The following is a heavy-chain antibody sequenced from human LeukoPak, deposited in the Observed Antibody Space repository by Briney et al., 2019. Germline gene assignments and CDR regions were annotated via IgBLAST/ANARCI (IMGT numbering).Heavy chain of an antibody. CDR1: GYSFTTYD. J-gene: IGHJ5*02. Sequence: ASVKVSCKASGYSFTTYDINWVRQAPGQGLEWMGWMNPTSGNTGYAQKFQGRVTMTRDTSTSIAYMELSSLRSEDTAIYFCPADHGIRYFASFDPWGQGTLVTVSS. D-gene: IGHD3-9*01. CDR3: PADHGIRYFASFDP. CDR2: MNPTSGNT. V-gene: IGHV1-8*01.